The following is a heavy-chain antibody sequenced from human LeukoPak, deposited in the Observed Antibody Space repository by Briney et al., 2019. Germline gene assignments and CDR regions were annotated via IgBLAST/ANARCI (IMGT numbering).Heavy chain of an antibody. CDR2: ISYDGSNK. J-gene: IGHJ4*02. CDR3: AKDSAISGVVYGGNFDY. D-gene: IGHD3-3*01. CDR1: GFTFSSYG. Sequence: GGSLRLSCAASGFTFSSYGMHWVRQAPGKGLEWVAVISYDGSNKYYVDSVKGRFTISRDNSKNTLYLQMNSLRAEDTAVYYSAKDSAISGVVYGGNFDYWAKGNLVRVPS. V-gene: IGHV3-30*18.